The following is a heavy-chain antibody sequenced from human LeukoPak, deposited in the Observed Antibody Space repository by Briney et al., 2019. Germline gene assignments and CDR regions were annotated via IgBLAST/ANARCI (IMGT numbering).Heavy chain of an antibody. CDR3: AKDPGDKAVDRWFDP. V-gene: IGHV3-7*03. D-gene: IGHD6-19*01. CDR2: IKEDGSDK. Sequence: PGGSLRLSCAATGFSFTTYWMSWVRQAPGKGLEWVANIKEDGSDKYYVDSVKGRFSISRDNAKNSLYLQMSSLRAEDTAVYYCAKDPGDKAVDRWFDPWGQGTLVTVS. CDR1: GFSFTTYW. J-gene: IGHJ5*02.